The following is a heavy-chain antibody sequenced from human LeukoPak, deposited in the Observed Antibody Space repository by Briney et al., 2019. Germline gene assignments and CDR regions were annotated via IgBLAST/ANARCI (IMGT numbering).Heavy chain of an antibody. D-gene: IGHD6-19*01. CDR3: ARGWLRGMDV. CDR2: IYSGGST. V-gene: IGHV3-53*01. CDR1: GFTFSSYA. Sequence: GGSLRLSCAASGFTFSSYAMSWVRQAPGKGLEWVSVIYSGGSTYYADSVKGRFTISRDNSKNTLYLQMNSLRAEDTAVYYCARGWLRGMDVWGQGTTVTVSS. J-gene: IGHJ6*02.